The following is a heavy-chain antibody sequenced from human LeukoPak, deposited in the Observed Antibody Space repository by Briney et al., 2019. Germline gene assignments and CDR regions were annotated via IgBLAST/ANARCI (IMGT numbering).Heavy chain of an antibody. V-gene: IGHV1-2*02. J-gene: IGHJ4*02. CDR2: IHPNSGGT. CDR3: ARGDLLD. CDR1: GYTLTGYY. Sequence: ASVKVSCKASGYTLTGYYINWVRQAPGQGLEWMGCIHPNSGGTHYAQKFQGRVTMTRDTSISTAYLELSSLRSDDTAIYYCARGDLLDWGQGTLVTVSS.